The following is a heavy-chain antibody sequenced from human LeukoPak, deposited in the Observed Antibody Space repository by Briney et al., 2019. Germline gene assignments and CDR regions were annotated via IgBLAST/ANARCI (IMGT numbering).Heavy chain of an antibody. CDR1: GFTFDDYA. Sequence: GRSLRLSCAASGFTFDDYAMHWVRQAPGKGLEWVSGISWNSGTMAYADSVKGRFTISRDNAKNAPYLQMNSLRAEDTALYYCTKVVAGRRYYYFFMDVWGKGTPVTVSS. D-gene: IGHD6-6*01. V-gene: IGHV3-9*01. CDR3: TKVVAGRRYYYFFMDV. CDR2: ISWNSGTM. J-gene: IGHJ6*03.